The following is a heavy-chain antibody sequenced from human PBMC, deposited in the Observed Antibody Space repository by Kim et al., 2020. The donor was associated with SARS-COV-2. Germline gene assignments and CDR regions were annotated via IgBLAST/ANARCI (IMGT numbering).Heavy chain of an antibody. J-gene: IGHJ4*02. V-gene: IGHV3-30*18. CDR1: GFTFSSYG. CDR3: AKHSSGYLGFDY. CDR2: ISYDGSNK. Sequence: GGSLRLSCAASGFTFSSYGMHWVRQAPGKGLKWVAVISYDGSNKYYADSVKGRFTISRDNSKNTLYLQMNSLRAEDTAVYYCAKHSSGYLGFDYWGQGT. D-gene: IGHD3-22*01.